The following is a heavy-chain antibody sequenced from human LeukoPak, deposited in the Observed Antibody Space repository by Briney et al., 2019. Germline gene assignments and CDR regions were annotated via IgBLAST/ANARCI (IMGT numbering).Heavy chain of an antibody. J-gene: IGHJ4*02. CDR2: IRSKAYGGTT. CDR3: TREHRGYGSGINYY. D-gene: IGHD3-10*01. Sequence: GGSLRLSCTASGFTFGDYAMSWVRQAPGKGLEWVGFIRSKAYGGTTEYAASVKGRFTISRDDSKSIAYLQMNSLKTEDTAVYYCTREHRGYGSGINYYWGQGTLVTVSS. V-gene: IGHV3-49*04. CDR1: GFTFGDYA.